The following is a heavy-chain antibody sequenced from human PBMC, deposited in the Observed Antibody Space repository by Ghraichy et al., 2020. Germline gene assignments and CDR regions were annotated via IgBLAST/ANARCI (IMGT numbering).Heavy chain of an antibody. J-gene: IGHJ6*02. D-gene: IGHD6-13*01. CDR2: ISGSGGDT. CDR1: GLTLSQYA. CDR3: AKGIAAGTTTVAYYYNGMDV. V-gene: IGHV3-23*01. Sequence: GGSLRLSWAASGLTLSQYARSWVRQAPGKGLEWFSGISGSGGDTYYVDSVKGRFTISRDNSKTTLYLQMNGLRAEDTAVYYCAKGIAAGTTTVAYYYNGMDVWGQGTTFFVSS.